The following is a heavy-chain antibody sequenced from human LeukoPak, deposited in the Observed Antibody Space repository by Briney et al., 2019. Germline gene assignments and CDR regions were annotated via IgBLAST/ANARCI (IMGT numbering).Heavy chain of an antibody. J-gene: IGHJ4*02. CDR3: ARALEYYYILTGYPYYFDY. CDR1: GYTFTTYY. D-gene: IGHD3-9*01. V-gene: IGHV1-46*01. Sequence: GASVKVSCKASGYTFTTYYMHWVRQAPGQGLEWMGIINPSGGSTTYAQKFQGKVTMTRHTSTSTVYMELSSLRSEDTAVYYCARALEYYYILTGYPYYFDYWGQGTLVTVSS. CDR2: INPSGGST.